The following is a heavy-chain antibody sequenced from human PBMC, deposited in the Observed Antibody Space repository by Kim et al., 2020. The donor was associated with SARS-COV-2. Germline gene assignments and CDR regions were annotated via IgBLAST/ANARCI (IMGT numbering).Heavy chain of an antibody. J-gene: IGHJ6*02. V-gene: IGHV1-8*01. CDR2: MNPNSGNT. D-gene: IGHD3-22*01. CDR3: ASSRGRSAKRIFYYYGMDV. CDR1: GYTFTSYD. Sequence: ASVKVSCKASGYTFTSYDINWVRQATGQGLEWMGWMNPNSGNTGYAQKFQGRVTMTRNTSISTAYMELSSLRSEDTAVYYCASSRGRSAKRIFYYYGMDVWGQGTTVTVSS.